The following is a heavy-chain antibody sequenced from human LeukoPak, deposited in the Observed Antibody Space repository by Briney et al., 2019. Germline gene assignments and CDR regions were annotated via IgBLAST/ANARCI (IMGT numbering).Heavy chain of an antibody. Sequence: SQTLSLTCAISGDSVSRYSAAWHGIRQSPSRGLEWLGRTYYKSKWYNNYAVSVKSRITINSDTSKNQFSLQLNSVSPEDTAVYNCPRRDQGFDYWGQGTLVTVSS. CDR1: GDSVSRYSAA. V-gene: IGHV6-1*01. CDR2: TYYKSKWYN. J-gene: IGHJ4*02. CDR3: PRRDQGFDY.